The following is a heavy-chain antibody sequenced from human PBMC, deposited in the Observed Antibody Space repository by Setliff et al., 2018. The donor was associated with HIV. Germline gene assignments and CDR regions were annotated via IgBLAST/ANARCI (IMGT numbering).Heavy chain of an antibody. D-gene: IGHD3-3*01. Sequence: SETLSLTCTVSDDSVSNFYWNWTRQPPGKGLEWIGFIHHTGSTVSNPSLKSRVTILMDLSRNQLSLHLASVTTADTAVYFCAPGEGVASTYYHDWGQGTQVTVSS. V-gene: IGHV4-59*02. CDR3: APGEGVASTYYHD. CDR2: IHHTGST. J-gene: IGHJ4*01. CDR1: DDSVSNFY.